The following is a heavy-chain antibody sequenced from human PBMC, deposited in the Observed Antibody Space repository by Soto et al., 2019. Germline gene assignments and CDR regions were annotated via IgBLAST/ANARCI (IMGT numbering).Heavy chain of an antibody. V-gene: IGHV4-34*01. CDR1: GGSFSGYY. Sequence: PSETLSLTCAVYGGSFSGYYWSWIRQPPGKGLEWIGEINHSGSTNYNPSLKSRVTISVDTSKNQFSLKLSSVTAADTAVYYCAYGSGWYGDYWGQGTLVTISS. D-gene: IGHD6-19*01. CDR2: INHSGST. J-gene: IGHJ4*02. CDR3: AYGSGWYGDY.